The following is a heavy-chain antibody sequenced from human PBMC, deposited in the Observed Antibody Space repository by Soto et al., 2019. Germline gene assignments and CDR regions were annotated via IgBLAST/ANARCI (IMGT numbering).Heavy chain of an antibody. CDR2: ISGSGSTT. J-gene: IGHJ3*02. CDR1: GFTFSSYA. V-gene: IGHV3-23*01. CDR3: AKTANGWFSAFDI. Sequence: EVQLLESGGGLVQPGGSLRLSCAASGFTFSSYAMSWVRQAPGKGLEWVSAISGSGSTTYYADSVKGRFTFSRDNSKSTLYLQMNSLRAEDTAVYYCAKTANGWFSAFDIWGQGTMVTVSS. D-gene: IGHD6-19*01.